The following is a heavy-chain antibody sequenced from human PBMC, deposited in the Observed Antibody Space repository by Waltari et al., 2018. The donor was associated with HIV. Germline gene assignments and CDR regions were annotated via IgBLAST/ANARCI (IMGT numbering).Heavy chain of an antibody. D-gene: IGHD3-3*01. Sequence: EVQLVESGGGLVKPGGSLRLSCAAYGFPFGNAWMSWVRQAPGKGLEWVGRIKSKTDGGTTDYAAPVKGRFTISRDDSKNTLYLQMNSLKTEDTAVYYCTIRTIFGALQHWGQGTLVTVSS. J-gene: IGHJ1*01. CDR2: IKSKTDGGTT. V-gene: IGHV3-15*01. CDR3: TIRTIFGALQH. CDR1: GFPFGNAW.